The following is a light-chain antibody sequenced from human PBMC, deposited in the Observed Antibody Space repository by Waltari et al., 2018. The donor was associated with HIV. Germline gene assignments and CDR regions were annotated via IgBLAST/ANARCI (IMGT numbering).Light chain of an antibody. V-gene: IGKV1-5*03. Sequence: DIQMTQSPSTLSASIGGRVSITCRASQSIGSWLAWYQLKPGKAPKLLIYKASSLESGVPSRFSGSGSGTEFSLTISSLQPDDFATYYCQQYNNYPYTFGQGTKLELK. CDR2: KAS. J-gene: IGKJ2*01. CDR3: QQYNNYPYT. CDR1: QSIGSW.